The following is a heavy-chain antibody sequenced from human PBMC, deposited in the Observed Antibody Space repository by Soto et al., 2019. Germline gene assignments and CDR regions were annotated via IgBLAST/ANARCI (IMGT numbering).Heavy chain of an antibody. CDR1: GGSISSGGYY. CDR2: IYYSGST. D-gene: IGHD3-9*01. CDR3: ARSSQTNYDILTGPFDY. J-gene: IGHJ4*02. V-gene: IGHV4-31*03. Sequence: SETLSLTCTVSGGSISSGGYYRSWIRQHPGKGLEWIGYIYYSGSTYYNPSLKSRVTISVDTSKNQFSLKLSSVTAADTAVYYCARSSQTNYDILTGPFDYWGQGTLVTVS.